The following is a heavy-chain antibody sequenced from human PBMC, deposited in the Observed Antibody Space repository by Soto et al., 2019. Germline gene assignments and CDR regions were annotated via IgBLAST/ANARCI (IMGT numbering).Heavy chain of an antibody. V-gene: IGHV1-69*13. CDR3: ASDGGDYTLNYGMDV. CDR2: IIPIFGTA. J-gene: IGHJ6*02. D-gene: IGHD1-26*01. CDR1: GGTFSSYA. Sequence: SVKVSCKASGGTFSSYAISWVLQAPGQGLEWMGGIIPIFGTANYAQKFQGRVTITADESTSTAYMELSSLRSEDTAVYYCASDGGDYTLNYGMDVWGQGTTVTVSS.